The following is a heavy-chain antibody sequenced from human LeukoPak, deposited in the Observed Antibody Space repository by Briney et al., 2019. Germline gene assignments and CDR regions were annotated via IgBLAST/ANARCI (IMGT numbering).Heavy chain of an antibody. CDR1: GYTFTGYY. Sequence: ASVKVSCKASGYTFTGYYMHWVRQAPGQGLEWMGWISAYNGNTNYAQKLQGRVTMTTDTSTSTAYMELRSLRSDDTAVYYCARETDCTNGVCYTNDAFDIWGQGTMVTVSS. J-gene: IGHJ3*02. CDR3: ARETDCTNGVCYTNDAFDI. D-gene: IGHD2-8*01. CDR2: ISAYNGNT. V-gene: IGHV1-18*04.